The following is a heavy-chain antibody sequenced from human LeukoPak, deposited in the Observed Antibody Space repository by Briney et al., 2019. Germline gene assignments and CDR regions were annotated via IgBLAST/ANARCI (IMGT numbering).Heavy chain of an antibody. CDR2: IKQDGSET. J-gene: IGHJ3*02. CDR1: RFTLSNYW. CDR3: ARDFRSSNKRAFDI. V-gene: IGHV3-7*01. D-gene: IGHD1/OR15-1a*01. Sequence: GGSLRLSCAASRFTLSNYWMSWVRQAPGKGLEWVANIKQDGSETYYVDSVKGRFTISRDDARNSLYLQMNSLRAEDTALYYCARDFRSSNKRAFDIWGQGTMVIVSP.